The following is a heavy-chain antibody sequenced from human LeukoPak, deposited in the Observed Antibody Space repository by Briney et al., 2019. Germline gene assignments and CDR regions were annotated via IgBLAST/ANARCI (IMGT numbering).Heavy chain of an antibody. D-gene: IGHD1-26*01. CDR2: ISSSSSYI. Sequence: GGSLGLSCAASGFTFSSYSMNWVRQAPGKGLEWVSSISSSSSYIYYADSAKGRFTISRDNAKNSLYLQMNSLRAEDTAVYYCARSGSQIGAFDIWGQGTMVTVSS. CDR1: GFTFSSYS. V-gene: IGHV3-21*01. CDR3: ARSGSQIGAFDI. J-gene: IGHJ3*02.